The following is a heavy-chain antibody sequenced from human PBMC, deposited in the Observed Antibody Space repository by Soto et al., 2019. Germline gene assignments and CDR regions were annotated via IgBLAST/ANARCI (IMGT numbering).Heavy chain of an antibody. Sequence: QITLKESGPTLVKPTQTLTLTCTFSGFSLSTSGVGVGWIRQPPGKALEWLALIYWDDDKRYSPSLKSRLTITMDTSKTQGVLTMTTMDPADTATYYCAHRPSYCSGGSCYSGFDYWGQGTLVTVSS. CDR3: AHRPSYCSGGSCYSGFDY. D-gene: IGHD2-15*01. J-gene: IGHJ4*02. V-gene: IGHV2-5*02. CDR1: GFSLSTSGVG. CDR2: IYWDDDK.